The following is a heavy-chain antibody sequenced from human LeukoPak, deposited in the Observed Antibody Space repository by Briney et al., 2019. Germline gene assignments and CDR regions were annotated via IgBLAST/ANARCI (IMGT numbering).Heavy chain of an antibody. D-gene: IGHD4-23*01. J-gene: IGHJ3*01. V-gene: IGHV3-74*01. CDR2: IDPDASAS. CDR1: GFTFSSYW. CDR3: AGVRAGGNRAFDV. Sequence: PGGSLRLSCAASGFTFSSYWMHWVRQVPGEGLVWVSRIDPDASASTYADSVKGRFTISRDNAKNTLWLQMNSLRADHTAVYFCAGVRAGGNRAFDVWGQGTVVAVSS.